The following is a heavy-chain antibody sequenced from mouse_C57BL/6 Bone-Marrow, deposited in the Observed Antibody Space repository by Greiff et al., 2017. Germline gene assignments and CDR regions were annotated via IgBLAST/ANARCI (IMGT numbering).Heavy chain of an antibody. D-gene: IGHD1-1*01. V-gene: IGHV1-50*01. J-gene: IGHJ3*01. CDR2: IDPSDSST. Sequence: QVQLQQPGAELVKPGASVKLSCKASGYTFTSYWMQWVKQRPGQGLEWIGEIDPSDSSTNYTQKFKGKATLTVDTSSSTAYMQLSSLTSEDSAVYYCARYYDGSGGFAYWGQGTLVTVSA. CDR3: ARYYDGSGGFAY. CDR1: GYTFTSYW.